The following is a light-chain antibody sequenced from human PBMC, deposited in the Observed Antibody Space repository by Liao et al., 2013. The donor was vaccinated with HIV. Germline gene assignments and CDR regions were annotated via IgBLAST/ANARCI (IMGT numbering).Light chain of an antibody. CDR2: QDS. J-gene: IGLJ1*01. Sequence: SYELTQPPSVSVSPGQTASITCSGDKLGDKYACWYQQKPGQSPVLVIYQDSKRPSGIPERFSGSNSGNTATLTISRVEAGDEADYYCQVWDSNSDPFGSGTKVTVL. CDR3: QVWDSNSDP. V-gene: IGLV3-1*01. CDR1: KLGDKY.